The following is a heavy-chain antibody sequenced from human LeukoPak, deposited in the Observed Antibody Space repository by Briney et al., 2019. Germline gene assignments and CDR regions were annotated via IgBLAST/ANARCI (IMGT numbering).Heavy chain of an antibody. CDR2: IIPIFGTA. CDR3: ARDRSSSWSTFDY. V-gene: IGHV1-69*05. J-gene: IGHJ4*02. CDR1: GGTFISYA. Sequence: ASVKVSCKASGGTFISYAISWVRQAPGQGLKWMGRIIPIFGTANYAQKFQGRVTITTDESTSTAYMELSSLRSEDTAVYYCARDRSSSWSTFDYWGQGTLVTVSS. D-gene: IGHD6-13*01.